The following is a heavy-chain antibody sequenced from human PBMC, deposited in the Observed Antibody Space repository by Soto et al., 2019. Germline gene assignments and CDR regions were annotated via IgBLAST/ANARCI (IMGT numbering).Heavy chain of an antibody. V-gene: IGHV1-69*12. CDR3: ASGIQLWLRRINNGYSG. CDR1: GVTFSTYA. D-gene: IGHD5-18*01. J-gene: IGHJ4*02. CDR2: IIPMFGTA. Sequence: QVQLVQSGAEVKKPESSVKVSCKAPGVTFSTYAISWVRQAPGQGLEWMGGIIPMFGTANYAQRFPDRVTITADESTNTVYMELSSLRSEDTAVYFCASGIQLWLRRINNGYSGWGQGSVVTVSS.